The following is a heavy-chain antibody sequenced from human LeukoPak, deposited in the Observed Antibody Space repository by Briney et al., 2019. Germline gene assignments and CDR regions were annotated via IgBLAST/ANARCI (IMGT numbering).Heavy chain of an antibody. D-gene: IGHD4-17*01. V-gene: IGHV3-30*04. CDR2: ISYDGSNK. J-gene: IGHJ4*02. CDR3: ARTGLTYLTTVTTWFNY. CDR1: GLTFSSYA. Sequence: GGSLRLSCAASGLTFSSYAMYWVRQAPGKGLEWVAVISYDGSNKYYADSVKGRFTISRDNSKNTVYLQMNSLRGEDTAVYYCARTGLTYLTTVTTWFNYWGQGTLVTVSS.